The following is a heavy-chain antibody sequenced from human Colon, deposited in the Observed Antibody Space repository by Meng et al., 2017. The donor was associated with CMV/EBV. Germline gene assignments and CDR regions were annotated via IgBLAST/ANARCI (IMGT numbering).Heavy chain of an antibody. Sequence: GGSLRLSCVVSGFSASTNYMSWVRQAPGKGLEWVANIKQDGSEKYYVDSVKGRFTISRDNAKNSLYLQMNSLRAEDTAVYYCARVTQYYDFWSGYLSFDYWGQGTLVTVSS. V-gene: IGHV3-7*01. CDR3: ARVTQYYDFWSGYLSFDY. D-gene: IGHD3-3*01. CDR2: IKQDGSEK. CDR1: GFSASTNY. J-gene: IGHJ4*02.